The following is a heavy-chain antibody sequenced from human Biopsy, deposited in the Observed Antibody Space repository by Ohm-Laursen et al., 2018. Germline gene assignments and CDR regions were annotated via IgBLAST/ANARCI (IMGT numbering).Heavy chain of an antibody. J-gene: IGHJ4*02. D-gene: IGHD6-19*01. CDR1: GDSLSSGPDN. CDR2: IYSGGNT. Sequence: SQTLSLTCTVSGDSLSSGPDNWSWVRRPPGQGLEYIGFIYSGGNTNYNPSLQNRVTMSVDTSKNQFSLKLSSVIAADTAVYYCARGRRTSGWPYFASWGQGTLVIVSS. V-gene: IGHV4-61*01. CDR3: ARGRRTSGWPYFAS.